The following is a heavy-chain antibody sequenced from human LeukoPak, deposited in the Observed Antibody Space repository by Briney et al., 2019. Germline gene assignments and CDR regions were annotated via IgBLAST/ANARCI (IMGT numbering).Heavy chain of an antibody. V-gene: IGHV4-59*01. D-gene: IGHD1-1*01. J-gene: IGHJ5*02. CDR1: GGSISSYY. Sequence: SETLSLTWTVSGGSISSYYWSWIRQPPGKGLEWIGYMYYSGSTNYNPSLKSRVTISGDTSKNQFSLKLSSVTAADTAVYYCARAERRYWFDPWGQGTLVTVSS. CDR2: MYYSGST. CDR3: ARAERRYWFDP.